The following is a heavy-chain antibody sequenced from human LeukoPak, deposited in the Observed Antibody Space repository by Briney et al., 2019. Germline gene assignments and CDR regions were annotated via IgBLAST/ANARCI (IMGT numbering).Heavy chain of an antibody. J-gene: IGHJ4*02. V-gene: IGHV1-18*01. CDR2: ISAYNGNT. D-gene: IGHD3-3*01. Sequence: ASVTVSCTASGYTFTSYGISWVRQAPGQGHEWMGWISAYNGNTNYAQKLQGRVTMTTDTSTSTAYMELRSLRSDDTAVYYCARDQLSGYDFWSGYGYSSTPYFDYWGQGTLVTVSS. CDR1: GYTFTSYG. CDR3: ARDQLSGYDFWSGYGYSSTPYFDY.